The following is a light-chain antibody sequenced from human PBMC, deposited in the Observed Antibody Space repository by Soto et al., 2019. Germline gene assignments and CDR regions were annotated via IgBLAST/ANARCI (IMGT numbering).Light chain of an antibody. CDR3: SSYAGSNNYV. V-gene: IGLV2-8*01. CDR2: EVS. CDR1: SSDVGGYNY. J-gene: IGLJ1*01. Sequence: QSALTQPPSASGAPGRSVTISCTGTSSDVGGYNYVSWYQQHPGKAPKLMIYEVSKRPSGVPARFSGSKSGNTASLTVSGLQAEDAAYYYCSSYAGSNNYVFGTGTKVTVL.